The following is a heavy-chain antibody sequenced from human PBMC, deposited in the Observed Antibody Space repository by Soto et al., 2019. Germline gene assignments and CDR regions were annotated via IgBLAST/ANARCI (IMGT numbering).Heavy chain of an antibody. CDR3: ARDLYYYDSSGYYPFDY. Sequence: ASVKVSCKASGYTFTSYGISWVRQAPGQVLEWMGWISAYNGNTNYAQKLQGRVTMTTDTSTSTAYMELRSLRSDDTAVYYCARDLYYYDSSGYYPFDYWGQGTLVTVSS. CDR2: ISAYNGNT. V-gene: IGHV1-18*04. CDR1: GYTFTSYG. J-gene: IGHJ4*02. D-gene: IGHD3-22*01.